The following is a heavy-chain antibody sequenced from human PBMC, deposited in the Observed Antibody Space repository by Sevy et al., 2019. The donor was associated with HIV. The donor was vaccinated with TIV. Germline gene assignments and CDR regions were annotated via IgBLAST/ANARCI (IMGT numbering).Heavy chain of an antibody. CDR3: ATGLGKSDFDY. Sequence: GGSLRLSCAASGFTFSNAWMSWVRQAPGKGLEWVGRIKSKIDGATRDLAAPVKGRITISRDDSRNTLNLQMNSLKTEDTGVYYCATGLGKSDFDYWGQGTLVTVSS. D-gene: IGHD3-9*01. J-gene: IGHJ4*02. CDR1: GFTFSNAW. V-gene: IGHV3-15*01. CDR2: IKSKIDGATR.